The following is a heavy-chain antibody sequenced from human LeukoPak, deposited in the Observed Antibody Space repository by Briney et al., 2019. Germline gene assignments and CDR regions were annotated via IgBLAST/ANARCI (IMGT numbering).Heavy chain of an antibody. CDR3: TRVGSQGQPGY. D-gene: IGHD6-19*01. CDR1: GYSISSGYY. Sequence: SETLSLTCTVSGYSISSGYYWGWIRQPPGKGLGWIGSIYHSGSTYYNPSLKSRVIISLDMSKNQFSLKLNSVTAADTAVYYCTRVGSQGQPGYWGQGTLVTVSS. V-gene: IGHV4-38-2*02. CDR2: IYHSGST. J-gene: IGHJ4*02.